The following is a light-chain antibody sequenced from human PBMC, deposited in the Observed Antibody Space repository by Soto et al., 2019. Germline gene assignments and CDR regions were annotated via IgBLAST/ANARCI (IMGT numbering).Light chain of an antibody. CDR1: QSISSW. CDR2: AAS. V-gene: IGKV1-6*01. Sequence: IRLKLSPSVVSAYVGDRVTITCRASQSISSWLAWYQQKPGKAPKLLIYAASSLQSGVPSRFSGSASGTDFTLTISSLQPEDFATYYCLQDYSYPWTFGQGTKVDNK. J-gene: IGKJ1*01. CDR3: LQDYSYPWT.